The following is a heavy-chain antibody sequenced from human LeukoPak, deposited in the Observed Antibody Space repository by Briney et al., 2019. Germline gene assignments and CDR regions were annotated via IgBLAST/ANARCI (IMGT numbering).Heavy chain of an antibody. V-gene: IGHV4-39*07. CDR1: GGSISSSSYY. J-gene: IGHJ3*02. CDR3: ARVTANWGARLDAFDI. D-gene: IGHD7-27*01. CDR2: IYYSGST. Sequence: SETLSLTCTVSGGSISSSSYYWGWIRQPPGKGLEWIGSIYYSGSTYYNLSLKSRVTISVDTSKNQFSLKLSSVTAADTAVYYCARVTANWGARLDAFDIWGQGTMVTVSS.